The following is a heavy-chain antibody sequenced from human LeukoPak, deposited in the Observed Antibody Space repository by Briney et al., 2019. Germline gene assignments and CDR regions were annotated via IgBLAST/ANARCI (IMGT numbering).Heavy chain of an antibody. D-gene: IGHD3-22*01. CDR2: ISYDGSNK. Sequence: GGSLRLSCEASGFTFSSYAMHWVRQAPGKGLEWVAVISYDGSNKYYADSVKGRFTISRDNSKNTLYLQMNSLRAEDTAVYYCARGRTYYYDSSGPITGDYWGQGTLVTVSS. CDR3: ARGRTYYYDSSGPITGDY. CDR1: GFTFSSYA. V-gene: IGHV3-30-3*01. J-gene: IGHJ4*02.